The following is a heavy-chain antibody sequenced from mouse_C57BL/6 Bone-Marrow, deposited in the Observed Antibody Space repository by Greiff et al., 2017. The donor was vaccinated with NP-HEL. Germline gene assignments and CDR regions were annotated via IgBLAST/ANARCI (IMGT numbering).Heavy chain of an antibody. CDR2: INPYNGGT. Sequence: EVKLQESGPVLVKPGASVKMSCKASGYTFTDYYMNWVKQSHGKSLEWIGVINPYNGGTSYNQKFKGKATLTVDKSSSTAYMELNSLTSEDSAVYYCARRELLRLNFDVWGTGTTVTVSS. V-gene: IGHV1-19*01. CDR3: ARRELLRLNFDV. CDR1: GYTFTDYY. D-gene: IGHD1-1*01. J-gene: IGHJ1*03.